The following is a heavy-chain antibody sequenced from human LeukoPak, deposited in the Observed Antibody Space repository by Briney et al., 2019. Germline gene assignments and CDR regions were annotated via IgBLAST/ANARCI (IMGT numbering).Heavy chain of an antibody. CDR3: AREDFGDLIDY. CDR1: GYSFTSYG. D-gene: IGHD3-3*01. Sequence: ASVKVSRKASGYSFTSYGIGWVRQAPGQGLEWMGWISAYLGNTNYAQRFQDRVTMTIDTSANTAYMELRSLRSDDTAVYYCAREDFGDLIDYWGQGTLVTVSS. CDR2: ISAYLGNT. V-gene: IGHV1-18*01. J-gene: IGHJ4*02.